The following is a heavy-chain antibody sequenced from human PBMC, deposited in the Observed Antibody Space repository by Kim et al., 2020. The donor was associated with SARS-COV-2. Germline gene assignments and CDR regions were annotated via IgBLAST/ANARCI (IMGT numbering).Heavy chain of an antibody. CDR3: ARDYFVYYYDSSAFDI. J-gene: IGHJ3*02. V-gene: IGHV3-30*01. D-gene: IGHD3-22*01. Sequence: SLKGGVTISRDNSKNTLYLQMNSLRAEDTAVYYCARDYFVYYYDSSAFDIWGQGTMVTVSS.